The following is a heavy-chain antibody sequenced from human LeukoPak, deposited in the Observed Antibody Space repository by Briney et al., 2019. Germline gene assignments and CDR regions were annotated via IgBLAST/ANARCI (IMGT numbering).Heavy chain of an antibody. CDR3: ARSGGHDAFDI. D-gene: IGHD4-23*01. CDR1: GDSVSSYSAA. J-gene: IGHJ3*02. CDR2: TYYRSKWYN. Sequence: SQTLSLTCAISGDSVSSYSAARSWIRQSPSRGLEWLGRTYYRSKWYNDYAVSVKSRITINPDTSKNQFSLQLTSVTPEDTAVYYCARSGGHDAFDIWGQGTMVTVSS. V-gene: IGHV6-1*01.